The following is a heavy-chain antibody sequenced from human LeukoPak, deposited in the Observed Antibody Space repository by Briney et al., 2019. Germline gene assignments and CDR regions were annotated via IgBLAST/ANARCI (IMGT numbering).Heavy chain of an antibody. Sequence: GGSLRLSCAASGFTFSSYGMHWVRQAPGKGLEWVAFIRYDGSNKYYADSVKGRFTISRDNSKNTLYLQMNSLRAEDTAVYYCARRYWDSSSWPVGYYYYYMDVWGKGTTVTVSS. V-gene: IGHV3-30*02. CDR3: ARRYWDSSSWPVGYYYYYMDV. CDR1: GFTFSSYG. D-gene: IGHD6-13*01. CDR2: IRYDGSNK. J-gene: IGHJ6*03.